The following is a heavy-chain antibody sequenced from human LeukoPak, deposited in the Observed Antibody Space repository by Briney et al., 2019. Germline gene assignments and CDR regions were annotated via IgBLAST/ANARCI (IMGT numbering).Heavy chain of an antibody. V-gene: IGHV3-30*02. CDR1: GFTFSNYG. J-gene: IGHJ4*02. D-gene: IGHD2-8*02. Sequence: GGSLRLSCATSGFTFSNYGMHWVRQAPGKALEWVAYTSSDERNIKYADSVKGRFTVSRDNSKSTLYLQMNGLRGDDTAVYYCAKGGSWSCTDWGQGTLVTVSS. CDR2: TSSDERNI. CDR3: AKGGSWSCTD.